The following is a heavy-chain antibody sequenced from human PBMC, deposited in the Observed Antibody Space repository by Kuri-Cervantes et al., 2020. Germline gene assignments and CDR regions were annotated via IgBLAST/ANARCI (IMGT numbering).Heavy chain of an antibody. Sequence: SLKISCAASGFTFDDYAMHWVRQAPGKGLEWVSGVSWNSGSIGYADSVKGRFTISRDNAKNSLYLQMNSLRAEDTAVYYCAREPNSPSIDYWGQGTLVTVSS. CDR3: AREPNSPSIDY. D-gene: IGHD2-21*01. J-gene: IGHJ4*02. V-gene: IGHV3-9*01. CDR1: GFTFDDYA. CDR2: VSWNSGSI.